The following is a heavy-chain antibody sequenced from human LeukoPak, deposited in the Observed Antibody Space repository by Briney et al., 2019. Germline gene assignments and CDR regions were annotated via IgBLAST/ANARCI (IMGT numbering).Heavy chain of an antibody. CDR1: EFTFSTYR. CDR3: AREARNYYGVDL. Sequence: PGGSLRLSCAASEFTFSTYRMNWVRQAPGKGLEWVSYITSDSTIYYADSVKGRFTFSRDNAKKSLSLQMNSLRAEDTAVYYCAREARNYYGVDLWGQGTTVTVSS. J-gene: IGHJ6*02. CDR2: ITSDSTI. V-gene: IGHV3-48*01.